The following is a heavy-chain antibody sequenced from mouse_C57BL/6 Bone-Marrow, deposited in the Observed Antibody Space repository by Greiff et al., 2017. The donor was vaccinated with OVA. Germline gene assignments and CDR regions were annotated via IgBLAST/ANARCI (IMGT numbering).Heavy chain of an antibody. CDR2: IYPRSGNT. Sequence: QVQLQQSGAELARPGASVKLSCKASGYTFTSYGISWVKQRTGQGLEWIGEIYPRSGNTYYNEKFKGKATLTADKSSSPAYMELRSLTSEDSAVYFCARSTVVPVTAYWGQGTLVTVSA. CDR1: GYTFTSYG. D-gene: IGHD1-1*01. V-gene: IGHV1-81*01. CDR3: ARSTVVPVTAY. J-gene: IGHJ3*01.